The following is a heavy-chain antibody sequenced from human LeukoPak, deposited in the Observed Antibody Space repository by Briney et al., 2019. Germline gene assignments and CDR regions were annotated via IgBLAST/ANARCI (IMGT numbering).Heavy chain of an antibody. CDR1: GFTFGSYG. CDR3: AREGLLTSPNNAFDV. CDR2: MWSNESHK. D-gene: IGHD3-16*01. J-gene: IGHJ4*02. Sequence: GGSLSLSCAASGFTFGSYGMHWVRQRPGKRLEWVTVMWSNESHKYYADSVKGRFTVSRDSAKSTLYLQIESLKVEDTAVYYCAREGLLTSPNNAFDVWGQGTLVTVSS. V-gene: IGHV3-33*01.